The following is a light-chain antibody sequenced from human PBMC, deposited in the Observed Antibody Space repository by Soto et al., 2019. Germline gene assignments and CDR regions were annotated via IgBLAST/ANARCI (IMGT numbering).Light chain of an antibody. J-gene: IGKJ3*01. CDR2: GAS. CDR3: QQYGSSPST. CDR1: QSVSSSY. Sequence: EIVLTQSPGTLSLSPGERATLSCRASQSVSSSYLAWYQQKPGQAPRLLIYGASNRATGIPDRFSGSGSGTDFTLTISRLEPEAFAVYYCQQYGSSPSTFGPGTKVDIK. V-gene: IGKV3-20*01.